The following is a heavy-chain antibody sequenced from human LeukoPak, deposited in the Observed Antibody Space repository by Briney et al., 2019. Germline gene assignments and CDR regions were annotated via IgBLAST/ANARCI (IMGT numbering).Heavy chain of an antibody. D-gene: IGHD4-23*01. CDR1: GYTFTSYY. CDR3: ARDRSTYGGNSPFDY. CDR2: INPSGGST. J-gene: IGHJ4*02. Sequence: ASVKVSCKASGYTFTSYYMHWVRQAPGQGLEWMGIINPSGGSTSYAQKFQGRVTMTRNTSTSTVYMELSSLRSEDTAVYYCARDRSTYGGNSPFDYWGQGTLVTVSS. V-gene: IGHV1-46*01.